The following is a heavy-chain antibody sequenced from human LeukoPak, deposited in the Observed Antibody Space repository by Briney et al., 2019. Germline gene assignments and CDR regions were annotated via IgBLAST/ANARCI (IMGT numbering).Heavy chain of an antibody. CDR3: ATDRDGYRKNWYRFHY. D-gene: IGHD5-24*01. J-gene: IGHJ4*02. V-gene: IGHV3-7*04. CDR2: IKHDGTET. Sequence: GGSLRLSCRTSGFTFGEYALSWFRQAPGKGLEWVANIKHDGTETNYVDSVKGRFTTSRDNAKKSLYLQMNSLRAEDSAVYYCATDRDGYRKNWYRFHYWGQGTRVAVSS. CDR1: GFTFGEYA.